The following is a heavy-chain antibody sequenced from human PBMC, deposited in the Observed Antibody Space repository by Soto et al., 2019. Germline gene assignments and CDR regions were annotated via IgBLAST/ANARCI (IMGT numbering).Heavy chain of an antibody. CDR2: IYWDDDQ. D-gene: IGHD3-16*01. J-gene: IGHJ4*02. CDR1: GFSLSTNGVG. CDR3: AHSKTLGDYFDY. V-gene: IGHV2-5*02. Sequence: QITLKESGPTLVKPTQTLTLTCTFSGFSLSTNGVGVGWIRQPPGKALEWLARIYWDDDQHYSPALKSRLTVTKQASKKLVVLTMSNMYPVDTATYYCAHSKTLGDYFDYWGQGTLVPVSS.